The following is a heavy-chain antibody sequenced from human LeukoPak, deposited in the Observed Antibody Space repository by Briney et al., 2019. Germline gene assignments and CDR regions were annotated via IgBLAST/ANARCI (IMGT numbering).Heavy chain of an antibody. D-gene: IGHD1-26*01. CDR3: ARGHSGSHQRTDAYDL. J-gene: IGHJ3*01. V-gene: IGHV3-21*01. CDR1: GFTFTFYS. CDR2: ISSSSDYI. Sequence: GGSLRLPCAASGFTFTFYSMNWVRQAPGKGLEWVSSISSSSDYIYHADSVKGRLTTSRDNAKNSLYLQMNSLRAEDTAIYYCARGHSGSHQRTDAYDLWGQGTMVTVSS.